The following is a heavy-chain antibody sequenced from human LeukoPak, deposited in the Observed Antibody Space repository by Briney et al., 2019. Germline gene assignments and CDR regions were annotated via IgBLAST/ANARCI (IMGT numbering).Heavy chain of an antibody. J-gene: IGHJ3*02. V-gene: IGHV3-23*01. Sequence: GGSLRLSCTASEFTFSSFAMSWARQAPGKGLEWVSVISGSGATTSYADSVKGRLTISRDNSKSTLYLQMNSLSAEDTAIYYCAKPSYVSGSPDAFDIWGQGTMVIVSS. CDR3: AKPSYVSGSPDAFDI. CDR1: EFTFSSFA. CDR2: ISGSGATT. D-gene: IGHD3-10*01.